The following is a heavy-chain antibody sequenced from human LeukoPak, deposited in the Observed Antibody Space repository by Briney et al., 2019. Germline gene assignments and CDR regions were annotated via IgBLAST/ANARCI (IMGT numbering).Heavy chain of an antibody. J-gene: IGHJ4*02. CDR2: TSSSDAGT. Sequence: PGGSLRLSCAASGFTLSSYAMSWVRQAPGKGLEWVSATSSSDAGTYHAESVRGRFTISRDNSKNTLYLQMNSLRAEDTAVYYCAKDWSLGSSGWYVDYWGQGTLVTVSS. D-gene: IGHD6-19*01. V-gene: IGHV3-23*01. CDR3: AKDWSLGSSGWYVDY. CDR1: GFTLSSYA.